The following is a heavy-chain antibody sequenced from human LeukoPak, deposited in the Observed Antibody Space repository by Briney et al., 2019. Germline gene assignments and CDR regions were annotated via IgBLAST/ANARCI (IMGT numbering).Heavy chain of an antibody. J-gene: IGHJ4*02. CDR3: ARGPPNWGFDY. CDR1: GYTFTSYD. CDR2: MSPNSGNT. D-gene: IGHD7-27*01. V-gene: IGHV1-8*01. Sequence: GASVKVPCKASGYTFTSYDFNWVRQATGQGLEWMGWMSPNSGNTGYAQKFQGRVTMTSDTSISTAYMELSSLRSEDTAVYYCARGPPNWGFDYWGQGTLVTVSS.